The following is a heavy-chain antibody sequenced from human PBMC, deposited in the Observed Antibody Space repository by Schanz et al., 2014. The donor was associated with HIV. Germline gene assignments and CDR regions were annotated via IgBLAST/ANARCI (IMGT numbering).Heavy chain of an antibody. J-gene: IGHJ6*02. CDR2: MNPNSGNT. CDR1: GYNFGNLD. CDR3: ARKMSISNQWLRALYSNYGMDV. Sequence: QVWLVQSGAEVKKPGASVRVSCKASGYNFGNLDINWVRQATGQGLEWMGWMNPNSGNTGFAQKFQGRVTMTRNTSINTAYMEVSGLKSEDTAVYYCARKMSISNQWLRALYSNYGMDVWGQGALVTVSS. V-gene: IGHV1-8*02. D-gene: IGHD5-12*01.